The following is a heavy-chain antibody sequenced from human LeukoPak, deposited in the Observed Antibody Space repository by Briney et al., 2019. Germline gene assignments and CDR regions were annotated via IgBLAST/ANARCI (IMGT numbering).Heavy chain of an antibody. J-gene: IGHJ4*02. D-gene: IGHD1-26*01. V-gene: IGHV1-8*02. Sequence: GSSVKVSCKASGGTFSSYAISWVRQATGQGLEWMGWMDPNSGNTGYAQRFQGRVTLTRSTSLSEAYMELTSLKFEDTAVYYCARVQGSDTSGSFDHWGQRTLVTVSS. CDR2: MDPNSGNT. CDR3: ARVQGSDTSGSFDH. CDR1: GGTFSSYA.